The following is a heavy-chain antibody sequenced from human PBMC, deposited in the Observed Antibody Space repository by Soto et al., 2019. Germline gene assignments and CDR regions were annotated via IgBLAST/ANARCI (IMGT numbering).Heavy chain of an antibody. CDR2: IWYDGSNK. D-gene: IGHD4-4*01. CDR1: GFTFSSYG. J-gene: IGHJ6*02. CDR3: ARADQVTTVTTALYYGMDV. Sequence: GGSLRLSCAASGFTFSSYGMHWVRQAPGKGLEWVAVIWYDGSNKYYADSVKGRFTISRDNSKNTLYLQMNSLRAEDTAVYYCARADQVTTVTTALYYGMDVWGQGTTVTVSS. V-gene: IGHV3-33*01.